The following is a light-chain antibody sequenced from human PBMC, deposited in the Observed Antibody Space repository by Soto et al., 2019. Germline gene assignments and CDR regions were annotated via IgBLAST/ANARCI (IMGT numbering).Light chain of an antibody. CDR1: QDISNY. J-gene: IGKJ2*01. CDR2: DAS. V-gene: IGKV1-33*01. CDR3: QQYDNLPYT. Sequence: DIQMTQSPSSLSASVGDRVTITCQASQDISNYLNWYQQKPGKAPKLLIYDASNLETGVPSRFSGSGSGTDFTFTISSLQPEDIATYYYQQYDNLPYTFGRGTKLEIK.